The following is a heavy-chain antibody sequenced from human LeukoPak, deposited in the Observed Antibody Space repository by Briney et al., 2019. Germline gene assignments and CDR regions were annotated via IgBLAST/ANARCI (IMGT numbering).Heavy chain of an antibody. D-gene: IGHD3-3*01. V-gene: IGHV4-34*01. CDR3: ARDGYDFPGRWFDP. CDR2: INQSGST. J-gene: IGHJ5*02. Sequence: SETLSLTCAVYGGSFSGYYWSWIRQPPGKGLEWIREINQSGSTNYNPSLKSRVTISVDTSKNQFSLNLSSVTAADTAVYYCARDGYDFPGRWFDPWGQGTLVTVSS. CDR1: GGSFSGYY.